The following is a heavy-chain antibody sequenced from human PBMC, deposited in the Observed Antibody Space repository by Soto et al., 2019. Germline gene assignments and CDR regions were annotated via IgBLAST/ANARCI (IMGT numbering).Heavy chain of an antibody. V-gene: IGHV1-69*01. D-gene: IGHD2-15*01. CDR3: ARSPLGYCSGGSCHEYFQH. Sequence: QVRLVQSGAEVKKPGSSVKVSCKASGGTFSSYAISWVRQAPGQGLEWMGGIIPIFGTANYAQKFQGRVTITADESTSTAYMELSSLRSEDTAVYYCARSPLGYCSGGSCHEYFQHWGQGTLVTVSS. CDR1: GGTFSSYA. J-gene: IGHJ1*01. CDR2: IIPIFGTA.